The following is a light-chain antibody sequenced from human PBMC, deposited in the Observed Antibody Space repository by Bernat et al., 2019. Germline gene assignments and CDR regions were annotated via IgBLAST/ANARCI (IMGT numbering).Light chain of an antibody. J-gene: IGKJ3*01. V-gene: IGKV1-39*01. CDR3: QQSFSAPFT. CDR1: QSISTY. CDR2: AAS. Sequence: DIQMTQSSFSLSASVGDRVTITCRASQSISTYLSWYQQKSGIVPKLLIYAASSLQSGVPSRFTGSRSGTEFTLTISSLQPEDFATYYCQQSFSAPFTFGPETKVDI.